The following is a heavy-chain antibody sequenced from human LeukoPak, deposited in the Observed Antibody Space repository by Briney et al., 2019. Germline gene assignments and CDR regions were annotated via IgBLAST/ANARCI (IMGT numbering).Heavy chain of an antibody. J-gene: IGHJ4*02. CDR3: AREYSSSSGRTFDY. V-gene: IGHV4-4*07. CDR1: GGSISSYY. Sequence: SETLSLTCTVSGGSISSYYWNWIRRPAGKGLEWIGRISTTGSTNYNPSLKSRLTMSVDTSKKQFSLRLSSVSAADTAVHYCAREYSSSSGRTFDYWGQGSLVTVSS. CDR2: ISTTGST. D-gene: IGHD6-6*01.